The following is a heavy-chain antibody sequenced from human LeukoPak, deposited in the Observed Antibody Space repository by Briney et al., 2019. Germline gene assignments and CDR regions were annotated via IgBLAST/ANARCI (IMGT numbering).Heavy chain of an antibody. CDR1: GGSISSSSYY. V-gene: IGHV4-39*02. J-gene: IGHJ5*02. CDR3: ARDRDIVVVPAEAGWFDP. CDR2: IYYSGST. Sequence: PSETLSLTCTVSGGSISSSSYYWGWIRQPPGTGLEWIGSIYYSGSTYYNPSLKRRVTISVDTSKNQFSLKLSSVTAADTAVYYCARDRDIVVVPAEAGWFDPWGQGTLVTVSS. D-gene: IGHD2-2*01.